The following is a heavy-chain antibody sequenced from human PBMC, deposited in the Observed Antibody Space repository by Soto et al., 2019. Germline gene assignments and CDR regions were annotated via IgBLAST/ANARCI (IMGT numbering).Heavy chain of an antibody. CDR2: ISWNSGSI. CDR1: GFTFDDYA. J-gene: IGHJ4*02. CDR3: AKGSPLD. V-gene: IGHV3-9*01. Sequence: EVQLVESGGGLVQPGRSLRLSCAASGFTFDDYAMHWVRQAPGKGLEWVSGISWNSGSIGYADSVKGRFTISRDNAKNSLYLQMNSLRAEDTALYYCAKGSPLDWGQGTLVTVSS.